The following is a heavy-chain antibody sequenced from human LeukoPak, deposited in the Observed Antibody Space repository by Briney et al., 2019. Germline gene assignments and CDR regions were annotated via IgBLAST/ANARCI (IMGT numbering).Heavy chain of an antibody. D-gene: IGHD2-15*01. CDR3: AKVLLPRAITPLDD. V-gene: IGHV3-9*01. Sequence: GGSLRLSCAASGFTFSSYGMHWVRQAPGKGLEWVSSTTWNSGRIAYADSVKGRFTISRDNAKNSLYLQMNSLRVEDTALYYCAKVLLPRAITPLDDWGQGILVTVSS. CDR2: TTWNSGRI. J-gene: IGHJ4*02. CDR1: GFTFSSYG.